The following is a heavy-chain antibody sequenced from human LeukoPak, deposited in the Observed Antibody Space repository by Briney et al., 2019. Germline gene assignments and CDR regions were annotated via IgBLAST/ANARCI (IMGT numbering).Heavy chain of an antibody. CDR3: SRDGANYAFDI. V-gene: IGHV1-46*01. CDR1: GYTFTMHF. Sequence: ASVKVSCKASGYTFTMHFIHWVRQAPGQGLEWMGIINPGGGYTRFAQKFQGRVAMSTDTSTSTVYMELSSLRSEDTAVYYCSRDGANYAFDICGQGTMVSVSS. D-gene: IGHD4/OR15-4a*01. J-gene: IGHJ3*02. CDR2: INPGGGYT.